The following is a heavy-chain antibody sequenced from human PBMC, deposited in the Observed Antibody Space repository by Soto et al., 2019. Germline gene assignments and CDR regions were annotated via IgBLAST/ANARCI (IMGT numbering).Heavy chain of an antibody. CDR2: IYYSGST. D-gene: IGHD3-22*01. V-gene: IGHV4-59*01. CDR3: ARIKRYDSSGYYPDY. J-gene: IGHJ4*02. CDR1: GGSISSYY. Sequence: SETLSLTCTVSGGSISSYYWSWIRQPPGKGLEWIGYIYYSGSTNYNPSLKSRVTISVDTSKNQFSLKLSSVTAADTAVYYCARIKRYDSSGYYPDYWGQGTLVTVSS.